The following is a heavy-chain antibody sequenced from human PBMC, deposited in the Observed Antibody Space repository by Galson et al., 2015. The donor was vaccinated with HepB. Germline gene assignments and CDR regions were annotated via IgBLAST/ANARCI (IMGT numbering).Heavy chain of an antibody. Sequence: SLRLSCAASGFTFSSHVMSWVRQAPGKGLEWVSAINDSGGSTYYADSVKGRFTISRDNSKNTLYLQMSSLRAEDTAVYYCAKGMDRSRWYDGYFDYWGQGTLLTVSS. J-gene: IGHJ4*02. D-gene: IGHD6-13*01. CDR2: INDSGGST. V-gene: IGHV3-23*01. CDR1: GFTFSSHV. CDR3: AKGMDRSRWYDGYFDY.